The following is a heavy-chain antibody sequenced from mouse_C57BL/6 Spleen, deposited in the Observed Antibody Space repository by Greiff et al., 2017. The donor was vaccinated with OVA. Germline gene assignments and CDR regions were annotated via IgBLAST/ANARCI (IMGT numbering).Heavy chain of an antibody. CDR2: ISSGSSTI. CDR1: GFTFSDYG. Sequence: VQLKESGGGLVKPVGSLKLSCAASGFTFSDYGMHWVRKAPEKGLEWVAYISSGSSTIYYADTVKGRFTISRDNAKNTLFLQMTSLRSEDTAMYYCARSPGFAYWGQGTLVTVSA. V-gene: IGHV5-17*01. CDR3: ARSPGFAY. J-gene: IGHJ3*01.